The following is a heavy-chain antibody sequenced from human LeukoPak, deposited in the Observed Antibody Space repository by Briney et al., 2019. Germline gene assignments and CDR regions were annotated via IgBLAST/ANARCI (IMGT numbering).Heavy chain of an antibody. CDR2: IIPIFGTA. Sequence: SVKVSCKAPGGTFSSYAISWVRQAPGQGLEWMGGIIPIFGTANYAQKFQGRVTITTDESTSTAYMELSSLRSEDTAVYYCARGLFGRDGYNDAFDIWGQGTMVTVSS. CDR1: GGTFSSYA. V-gene: IGHV1-69*05. J-gene: IGHJ3*02. D-gene: IGHD5-24*01. CDR3: ARGLFGRDGYNDAFDI.